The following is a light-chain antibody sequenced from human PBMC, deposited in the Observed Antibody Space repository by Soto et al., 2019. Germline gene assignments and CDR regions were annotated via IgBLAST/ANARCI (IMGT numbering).Light chain of an antibody. CDR2: KAS. V-gene: IGKV1-5*03. Sequence: DIQMTQSPATLSASVGDRVTITCRASQSVRSWLAWYQQKPGKAPKLLIYKASTLKSGVPSRFSSSGSGTEFTLTISSLDPEELAVYYCQQRSNLPPPFGQFPRL. CDR1: QSVRSW. CDR3: QQRSNLPPP. J-gene: IGKJ5*01.